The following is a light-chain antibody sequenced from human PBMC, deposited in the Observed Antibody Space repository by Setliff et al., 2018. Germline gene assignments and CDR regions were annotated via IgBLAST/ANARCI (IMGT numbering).Light chain of an antibody. CDR2: EVT. Sequence: QSALAQPPSASGSPGQSLTISCTGTSSDVGAYNSVSWYQQHPGKAPKLMIYEVTKRPSGVPDRFSGSKSGNTASLTVSGLQADGEADYFCSSYAASYNPYVFGTGTKGTVL. CDR3: SSYAASYNPYV. J-gene: IGLJ1*01. V-gene: IGLV2-8*01. CDR1: SSDVGAYNS.